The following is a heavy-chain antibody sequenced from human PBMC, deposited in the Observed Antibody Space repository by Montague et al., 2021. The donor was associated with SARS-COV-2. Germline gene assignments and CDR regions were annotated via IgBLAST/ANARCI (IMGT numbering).Heavy chain of an antibody. V-gene: IGHV4-59*01. CDR1: GGSISSYY. J-gene: IGHJ5*02. CDR3: ARALYCSGGSCYPNWFDP. D-gene: IGHD2-15*01. CDR2: IYYSGST. Sequence: SETLSLTCTVSGGSISSYYWSWIRQPLGKGLEWIGYIYYSGSTNYNPSLKSRVTISVDTSKNQFSLKLSSVTAADTAVYYCARALYCSGGSCYPNWFDPWGQGTLVTVSS.